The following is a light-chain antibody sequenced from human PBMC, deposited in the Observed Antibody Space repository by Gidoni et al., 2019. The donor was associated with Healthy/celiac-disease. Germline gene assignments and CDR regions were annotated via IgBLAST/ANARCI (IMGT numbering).Light chain of an antibody. CDR1: QGISNY. Sequence: EIQMTQSPSSLSASVGDRVTITCRASQGISNYLAWYQQKPGKVPKLLIYAASTLQSGVPSRFSGSGSGTDFTLTISSLQPEDVATYYCQKYNSAPPYTFGQXTKLEIK. J-gene: IGKJ2*01. V-gene: IGKV1-27*01. CDR2: AAS. CDR3: QKYNSAPPYT.